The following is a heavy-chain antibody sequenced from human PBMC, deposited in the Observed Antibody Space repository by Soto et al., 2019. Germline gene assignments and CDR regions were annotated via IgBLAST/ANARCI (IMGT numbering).Heavy chain of an antibody. CDR1: GGTFSSYA. Sequence: SVKVSCKASGGTFSSYAISWVRQAPGQGLEWMGGIIPIFGTANYAQKFQGRVTITADESTSTAYMELSSLRSEDTAVYYCARERGAARLVPPYGMDVWGQGTTVTVSS. CDR3: ARERGAARLVPPYGMDV. V-gene: IGHV1-69*13. CDR2: IIPIFGTA. J-gene: IGHJ6*02. D-gene: IGHD6-6*01.